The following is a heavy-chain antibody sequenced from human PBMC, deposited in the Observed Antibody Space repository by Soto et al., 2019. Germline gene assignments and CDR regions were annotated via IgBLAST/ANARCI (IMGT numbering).Heavy chain of an antibody. V-gene: IGHV1-24*01. J-gene: IGHJ4*02. CDR3: ATTETAAAGTGFDY. CDR1: GYTLAELS. D-gene: IGHD6-13*01. CDR2: FDPEDGET. Sequence: GASVKVSCKVSGYTLAELSRHWVRQAPGKGLEWMGGFDPEDGETIYAQKFQGRVTMTEDTSTDTAYMELSSLRSEDTAVYYCATTETAAAGTGFDYWGQGTLVTVSS.